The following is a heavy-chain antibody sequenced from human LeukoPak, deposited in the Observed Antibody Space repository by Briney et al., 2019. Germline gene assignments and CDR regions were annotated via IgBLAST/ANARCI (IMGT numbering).Heavy chain of an antibody. Sequence: ASVKVSCKASGYSFTSNYIHWVRQAPGQGLEWMGMIYPRDGSTSYAQRFQDRVTVTRDTSTSTVHMELSGLRSEDTAVYYCVRDQEGFDYWGQGTLVTVSS. CDR3: VRDQEGFDY. CDR1: GYSFTSNY. J-gene: IGHJ4*02. V-gene: IGHV1-46*01. CDR2: IYPRDGST.